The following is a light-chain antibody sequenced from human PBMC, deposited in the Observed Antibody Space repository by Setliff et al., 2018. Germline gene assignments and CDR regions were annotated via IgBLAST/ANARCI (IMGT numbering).Light chain of an antibody. V-gene: IGLV2-14*03. J-gene: IGLJ1*01. CDR2: DVY. CDR3: SSSTSTNTGV. CDR1: SSDIGRYEC. Sequence: QSALTQPASVSGSPGQSITISCTGTSSDIGRYECVSWYQQHPGKAPKLILFDVYDRASGVSIRFSGSKSGNAASLTISSLQPEDEADYYCSSSTSTNTGVFGTGTKVTVL.